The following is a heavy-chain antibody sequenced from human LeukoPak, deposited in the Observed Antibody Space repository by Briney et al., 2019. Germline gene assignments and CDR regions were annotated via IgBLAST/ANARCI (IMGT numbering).Heavy chain of an antibody. V-gene: IGHV3-21*01. CDR1: GFTFSTST. D-gene: IGHD2-21*02. Sequence: GGPLRLSCAASGFTFSTSTINWVRQAPGKGLEWVSSINSGSTYTYYADSVMGRFTISRDDAKNSLYLQMNSLRAEDTAVYYCARGLCGGDCYDYWGQGTLVTVSS. CDR2: INSGSTYT. CDR3: ARGLCGGDCYDY. J-gene: IGHJ4*02.